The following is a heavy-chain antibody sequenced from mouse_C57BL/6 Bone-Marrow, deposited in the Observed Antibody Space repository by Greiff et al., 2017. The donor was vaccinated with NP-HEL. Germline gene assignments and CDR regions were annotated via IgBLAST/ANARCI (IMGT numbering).Heavy chain of an antibody. CDR1: GFTFSSYT. V-gene: IGHV5-9*01. CDR3: ARTAQATPDY. CDR2: ISGGGGNT. J-gene: IGHJ2*01. D-gene: IGHD3-2*02. Sequence: EVNLVESGGGLVKPGGSLKLSCAASGFTFSSYTMSWVRQTPEKRLEWVATISGGGGNTYYPDSVKGRFTISRDNAKNTLYLQMSSLRSEDTALYYCARTAQATPDYWGQGTTLTVSS.